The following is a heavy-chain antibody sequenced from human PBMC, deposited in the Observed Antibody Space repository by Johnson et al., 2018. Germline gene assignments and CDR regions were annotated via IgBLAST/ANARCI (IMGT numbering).Heavy chain of an antibody. CDR1: GFTFSNYN. CDR2: IGTGGDT. J-gene: IGHJ3*02. CDR3: ARTYTFDM. V-gene: IGHV3-13*01. D-gene: IGHD3-16*01. Sequence: VQLVQSGGGLIQPGGSLRLSCAASGFTFSNYNMHWVRQATGKGLEWVSGIGTGGDTYYSASLMGRFTFPKEDAKKSLSLQLNGLRSGDTAVYYCARTYTFDMWGQVPVVTVSS.